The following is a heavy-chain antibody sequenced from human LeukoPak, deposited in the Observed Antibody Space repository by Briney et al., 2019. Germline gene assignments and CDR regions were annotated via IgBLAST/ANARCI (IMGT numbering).Heavy chain of an antibody. Sequence: PGGSLRLSCAASGFAFSNYWMNWVRQAPGKGLEWVADISQDGSHKFYADSVQGRFAISRDNSRNTLYLQMSGLRVEDTAVYYCVRDPNAGLTVTNFDFWGQGALVTVSS. D-gene: IGHD4-17*01. CDR3: VRDPNAGLTVTNFDF. J-gene: IGHJ4*02. V-gene: IGHV3-30*09. CDR2: ISQDGSHK. CDR1: GFAFSNYW.